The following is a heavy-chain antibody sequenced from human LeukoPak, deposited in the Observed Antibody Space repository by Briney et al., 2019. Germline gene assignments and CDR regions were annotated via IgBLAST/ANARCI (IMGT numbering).Heavy chain of an antibody. CDR3: ARILRGYSSGWDRGYYYYMDV. V-gene: IGHV4-39*07. Sequence: PSETLSLTCTVSGGSISSSSYYWGWIRQPPGKGLEWIGSIYYSGSTYYNPSLKSRVTISVDTSKNQFSLKLSSVTAADTAVYYCARILRGYSSGWDRGYYYYMDVWGKGTSVTISS. D-gene: IGHD6-19*01. CDR1: GGSISSSSYY. CDR2: IYYSGST. J-gene: IGHJ6*03.